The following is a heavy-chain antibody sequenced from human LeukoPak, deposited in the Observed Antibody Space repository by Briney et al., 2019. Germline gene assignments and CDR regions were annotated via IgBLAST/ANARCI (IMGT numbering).Heavy chain of an antibody. CDR1: GFTFSSYG. Sequence: GRSLRLSCAASGFTFSSYGMHWVRQAPGKGLEWVAVIWYDGSNKYYADSVKGRFTISRDNSKNTLHLQMNSLRAEDTAVYYCARVQRRDGYNSDYWGQGTLVTVSS. D-gene: IGHD5-24*01. V-gene: IGHV3-33*01. CDR3: ARVQRRDGYNSDY. CDR2: IWYDGSNK. J-gene: IGHJ4*02.